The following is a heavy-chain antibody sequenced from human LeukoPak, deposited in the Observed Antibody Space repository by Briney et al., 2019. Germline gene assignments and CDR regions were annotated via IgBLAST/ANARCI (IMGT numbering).Heavy chain of an antibody. Sequence: PGGSLRLSCVGSGFIFSNYGMHWVRQAPGKGLEWVSGISWNSGSIGYADSVKGRFTISRDNAKNSLYLQMNSLRAEDMALYYCAKDSNPYYYYYYMDVWGKGTTVTVSS. V-gene: IGHV3-9*03. CDR1: GFIFSNYG. CDR3: AKDSNPYYYYYYMDV. CDR2: ISWNSGSI. J-gene: IGHJ6*03.